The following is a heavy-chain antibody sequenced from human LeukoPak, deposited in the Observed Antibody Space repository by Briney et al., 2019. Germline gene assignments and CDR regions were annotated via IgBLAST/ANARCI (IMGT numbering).Heavy chain of an antibody. CDR1: GFTLSHYG. D-gene: IGHD5-24*01. V-gene: IGHV3-33*01. Sequence: GGSLRLSCAASGFTLSHYGMHWVRQAPGMGLEWVAVIWFDGGKIHYPDSVKGRSTISRDNSKNTLYLQMDNLRADDTAVYYCVRGSGGDGYSYWGDYWGQGTLVTVSP. J-gene: IGHJ4*02. CDR2: IWFDGGKI. CDR3: VRGSGGDGYSYWGDY.